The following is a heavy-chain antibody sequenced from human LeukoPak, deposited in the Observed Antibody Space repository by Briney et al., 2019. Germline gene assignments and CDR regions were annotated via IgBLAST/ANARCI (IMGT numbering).Heavy chain of an antibody. Sequence: PGGSLRLSCAASGFTFSSYAMHWVRQAPGKGLEWVAVISYDGSNKYYADSVKGRFTISRDSSKNTVYLQMNSLTVEDTAVYYCARVVVLGAPDTDYFDYWGQGTLVTVSS. CDR2: ISYDGSNK. CDR1: GFTFSSYA. J-gene: IGHJ4*02. V-gene: IGHV3-30*14. CDR3: ARVVVLGAPDTDYFDY. D-gene: IGHD3-16*01.